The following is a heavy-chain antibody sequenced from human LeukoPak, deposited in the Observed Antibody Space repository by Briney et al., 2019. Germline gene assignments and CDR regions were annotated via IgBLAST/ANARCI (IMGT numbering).Heavy chain of an antibody. J-gene: IGHJ4*02. CDR3: ARKSRTSITMIVVGTLDS. D-gene: IGHD3-22*01. CDR1: GGSFSGYY. Sequence: PSETLSLTCAVYGGSFSGYYWSWIRQPPGKGLEWIGEINHSGSTNYNPSLKSRVTISVDTSKNQFSLKLSSVTAADTAVYYYARKSRTSITMIVVGTLDSWGQGTLVTVSS. CDR2: INHSGST. V-gene: IGHV4-34*01.